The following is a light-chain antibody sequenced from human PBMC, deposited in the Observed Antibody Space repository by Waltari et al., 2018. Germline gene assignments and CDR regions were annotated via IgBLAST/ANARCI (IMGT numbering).Light chain of an antibody. Sequence: SVLTQAPSVSAAPGQTVTISCSGTTPNIGHNYVSWYQQLPGAAPKIVIYEDNRRPSGIPDRFSGSKSGASATLCITGLQTGDEADYYCGSWDSSLGIGVLGGGTRLTVL. J-gene: IGLJ3*02. CDR2: EDN. V-gene: IGLV1-51*01. CDR1: TPNIGHNY. CDR3: GSWDSSLGIGV.